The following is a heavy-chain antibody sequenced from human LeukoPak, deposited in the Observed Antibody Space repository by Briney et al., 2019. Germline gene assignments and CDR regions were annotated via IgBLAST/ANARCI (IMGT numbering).Heavy chain of an antibody. V-gene: IGHV1-69*05. CDR1: GGAFSSYA. D-gene: IGHD5-24*01. Sequence: GASVKVSCKASGGAFSSYAISWVRQAPGQGLEWMGGIIPIFGTANYAQKFQGRVTITTDESTSTAYMELSSLRSEDTAVYYCAREGDDYNFGYWGRKPWSPSPQ. CDR2: IIPIFGTA. J-gene: IGHJ4*02. CDR3: AREGDDYNFGY.